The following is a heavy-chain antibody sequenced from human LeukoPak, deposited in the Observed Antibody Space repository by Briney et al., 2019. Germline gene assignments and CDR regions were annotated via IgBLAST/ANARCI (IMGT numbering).Heavy chain of an antibody. V-gene: IGHV3-49*04. D-gene: IGHD3/OR15-3a*01. J-gene: IGHJ4*02. Sequence: GGSLRLSCTGSGFTFGDHSMSWVRQAPGKGLEWIGFIPSKPFGETSHYAASVSGRFTFSRDDSKSIAYLQMNSLKTEDTAVYYCARHDGMILPVWGQGTLVTVSS. CDR3: ARHDGMILPV. CDR2: IPSKPFGETS. CDR1: GFTFGDHS.